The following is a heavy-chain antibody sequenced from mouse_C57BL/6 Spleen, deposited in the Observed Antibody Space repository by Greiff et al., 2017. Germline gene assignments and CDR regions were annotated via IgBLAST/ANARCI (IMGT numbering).Heavy chain of an antibody. J-gene: IGHJ3*01. Sequence: VQLQQPGAELVKPGASVKLSCKASGYTFTSYWMHWVKQRPGRGLEWIGRIDPGSGGTKYNEKFKSKATLTVDKPSSTAYMQLSSLTSEDSAVYYCARGDFLTVGFADWGQGTLVTVSA. CDR3: ARGDFLTVGFAD. V-gene: IGHV1-72*01. D-gene: IGHD2-13*01. CDR1: GYTFTSYW. CDR2: IDPGSGGT.